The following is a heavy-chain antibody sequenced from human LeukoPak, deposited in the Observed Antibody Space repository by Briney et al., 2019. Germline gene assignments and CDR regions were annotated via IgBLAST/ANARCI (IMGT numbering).Heavy chain of an antibody. D-gene: IGHD4-17*01. CDR3: ARGLRDGDYWYFDL. J-gene: IGHJ2*01. CDR1: GGSISSSSYY. Sequence: SETLSLTCTVSGGSISSSSYYRGWIRQPPGKGLEWIGEINHFGSTNYNPSLKSRVTISVDTSKNQFSLKLSSLTAADTAVYYCARGLRDGDYWYFDLWGRGTLVTVSS. CDR2: INHFGST. V-gene: IGHV4-39*07.